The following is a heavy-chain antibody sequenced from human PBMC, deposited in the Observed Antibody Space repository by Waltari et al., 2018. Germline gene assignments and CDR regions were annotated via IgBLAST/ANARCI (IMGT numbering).Heavy chain of an antibody. CDR1: GFTFSSSA. D-gene: IGHD1-26*01. CDR3: AKVWGTGSYHFDH. V-gene: IGHV3-23*01. CDR2: ISGDGDST. J-gene: IGHJ4*02. Sequence: EVQLLESGGGLVQPGGSLRLSCVASGFTFSSSAMSWVRQTPGKGLEWVSGISGDGDSTYYADSVKGRFTISRDNSKDTLYLQLTSLRVEDTAVYYCAKVWGTGSYHFDHWGQGTLVTVSS.